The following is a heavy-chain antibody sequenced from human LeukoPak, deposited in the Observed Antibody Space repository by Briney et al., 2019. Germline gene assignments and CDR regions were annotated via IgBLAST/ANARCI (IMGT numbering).Heavy chain of an antibody. V-gene: IGHV1-18*01. J-gene: IGHJ4*02. Sequence: ASVKVSCKTSGYTFTSYGITWVRQAPGQGREWMGGTSTYNGNTKYAQNLQGRVTMTTDTSTSTAYMELRSRRSYGTAVYSCARGGGHYYDSNGYSDYWGQGTLVTVSS. CDR3: ARGGGHYYDSNGYSDY. D-gene: IGHD3-22*01. CDR2: TSTYNGNT. CDR1: GYTFTSYG.